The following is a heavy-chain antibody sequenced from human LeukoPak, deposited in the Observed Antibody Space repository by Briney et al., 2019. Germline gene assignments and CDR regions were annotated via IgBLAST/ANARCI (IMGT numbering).Heavy chain of an antibody. Sequence: GGSLRLSCAASGFTFSSYAMSWVRQAPGKGLDWVSAISGSGGSTYYADSVKGRFTISRDNPKNTLYLQMNSLRAEDTAVYYCAKDMIAVAGPFDYWGQGTLVTVSS. CDR3: AKDMIAVAGPFDY. D-gene: IGHD6-19*01. J-gene: IGHJ4*02. CDR2: ISGSGGST. V-gene: IGHV3-23*01. CDR1: GFTFSSYA.